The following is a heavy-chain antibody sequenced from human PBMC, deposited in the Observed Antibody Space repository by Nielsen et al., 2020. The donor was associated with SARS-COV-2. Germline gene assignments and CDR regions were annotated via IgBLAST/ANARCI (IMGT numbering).Heavy chain of an antibody. CDR2: IIPIFGTA. Sequence: WVRQAPGQGLEWMGGIIPIFGTANYAQKFQGRVTITADESTSTAYMELSSLRSEDTAVYYCARSFTVTTLHYYYYYMDVWGKGTTVTVSS. CDR3: ARSFTVTTLHYYYYYMDV. V-gene: IGHV1-69*01. J-gene: IGHJ6*03. D-gene: IGHD4-11*01.